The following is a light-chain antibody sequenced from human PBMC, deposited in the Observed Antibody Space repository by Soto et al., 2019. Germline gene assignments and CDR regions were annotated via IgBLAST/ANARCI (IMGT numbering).Light chain of an antibody. J-gene: IGKJ5*01. CDR3: QQRANWPIT. CDR1: QSVSSY. Sequence: IVLTQSPATLSLSPGERATLSCRASQSVSSYLNWYQQKPGQAPRLLISDASNRATGIPARFSGSGSGTDFTLTNSRREPKDFAVYYCQQRANWPITFGQGTRLEMK. V-gene: IGKV3-11*01. CDR2: DAS.